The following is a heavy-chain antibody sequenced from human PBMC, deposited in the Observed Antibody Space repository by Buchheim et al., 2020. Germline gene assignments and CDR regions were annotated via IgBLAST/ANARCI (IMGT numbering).Heavy chain of an antibody. CDR3: ARDPLRDGSPYFFDF. D-gene: IGHD2-15*01. Sequence: QVQLVESGGGVVQPGRSLRLSCAASGFTFSSYAMHWVRQAPGKGLEWVAVISSDGSNKFYADSVEGRFTISRDTSKTTVYLQISSLRPEDTAVYYCARDPLRDGSPYFFDFWAQGT. CDR2: ISSDGSNK. CDR1: GFTFSSYA. J-gene: IGHJ4*02. V-gene: IGHV3-30-3*01.